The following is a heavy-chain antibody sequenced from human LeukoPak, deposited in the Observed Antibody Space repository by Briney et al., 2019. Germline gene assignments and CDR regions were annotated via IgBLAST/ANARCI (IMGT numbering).Heavy chain of an antibody. CDR1: GGTFSSYA. V-gene: IGHV1-69*05. CDR3: AREGLGIGAFDI. Sequence: SVKVSCKASGGTFSSYAISWVRQAPGQGLEWMGGIIPIFGTANYAQKFQGRVTMTRDTSTSTVYMELSSLRSEDTAVYYCAREGLGIGAFDIWGQGTMVTVSS. CDR2: IIPIFGTA. J-gene: IGHJ3*02. D-gene: IGHD7-27*01.